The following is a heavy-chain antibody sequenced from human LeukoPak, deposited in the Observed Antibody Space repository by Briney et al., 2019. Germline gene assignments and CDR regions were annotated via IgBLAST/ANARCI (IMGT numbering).Heavy chain of an antibody. CDR1: GYGFTSYW. V-gene: IGHV5-51*01. Sequence: GESLKLSCKGFGYGFTSYWIGWVRQMPGKGLEWMGIIYPGDSDTSYSPSFQGQGTISADKSISTAYLQWSSLKASDTAMYYCAREVGYYGSGSYNWFDPWGQGTLVTVSS. D-gene: IGHD3-10*01. CDR2: IYPGDSDT. CDR3: AREVGYYGSGSYNWFDP. J-gene: IGHJ5*02.